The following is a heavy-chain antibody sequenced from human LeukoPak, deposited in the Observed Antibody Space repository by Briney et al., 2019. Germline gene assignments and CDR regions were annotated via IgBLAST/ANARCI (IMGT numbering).Heavy chain of an antibody. V-gene: IGHV4-61*02. Sequence: PSQTLSLTCTVSGGSISSGSYYWSWIRQPAGKGLEWIGRIYTSGGTNYNPSLKSRVTISVDTSKNQFSLKLSSVTAADTAVYYCARESSHYYMDVWGKGTTVTVSS. CDR1: GGSISSGSYY. J-gene: IGHJ6*03. D-gene: IGHD2-2*01. CDR2: IYTSGGT. CDR3: ARESSHYYMDV.